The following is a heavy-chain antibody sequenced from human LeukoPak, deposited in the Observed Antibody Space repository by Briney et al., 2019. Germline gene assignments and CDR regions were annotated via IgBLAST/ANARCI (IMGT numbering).Heavy chain of an antibody. Sequence: EGSLRLSCAVSGFSVSNNYMNWVRQAPGKGLEWVSLIYSRGGTSYADSVKGRFTISRDNSKNTLYLQMNSLRVEDTAVYYCAKSTSMVPVTTFDYWGQGTLVTVSS. CDR1: GFSVSNNY. V-gene: IGHV3-53*01. D-gene: IGHD4-11*01. CDR3: AKSTSMVPVTTFDY. J-gene: IGHJ4*02. CDR2: IYSRGGT.